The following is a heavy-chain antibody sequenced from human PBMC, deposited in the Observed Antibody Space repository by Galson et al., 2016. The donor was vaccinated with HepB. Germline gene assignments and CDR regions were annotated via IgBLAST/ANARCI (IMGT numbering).Heavy chain of an antibody. Sequence: SLRLSCATSGFTFTDYPMTWVRQAPGKGLEWVSTVGTGHFTHYADSVKGRFIVSRDNSENPLYLQMNGLRADDTALYFCAREGYSSGHCGAFDIWGRGTVVAVSS. V-gene: IGHV3-23*01. CDR1: GFTFTDYP. D-gene: IGHD6-19*01. CDR2: VGTGHFT. J-gene: IGHJ3*02. CDR3: AREGYSSGHCGAFDI.